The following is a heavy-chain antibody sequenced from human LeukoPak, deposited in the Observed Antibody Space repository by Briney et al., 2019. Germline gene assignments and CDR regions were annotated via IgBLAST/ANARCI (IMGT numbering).Heavy chain of an antibody. D-gene: IGHD3-22*01. CDR1: GGSVSSGSYY. CDR2: IYYSGST. J-gene: IGHJ4*02. Sequence: KPSETLSLTCTVSGGSVSSGSYYWSWIRQPPGKGLEWIGYIYYSGSTNYNPSLKSRVTISVDTTKNQFSLKLTSVTAADTAVYYCASSPSGYWWNFDCWGQGTLVTVSS. V-gene: IGHV4-61*01. CDR3: ASSPSGYWWNFDC.